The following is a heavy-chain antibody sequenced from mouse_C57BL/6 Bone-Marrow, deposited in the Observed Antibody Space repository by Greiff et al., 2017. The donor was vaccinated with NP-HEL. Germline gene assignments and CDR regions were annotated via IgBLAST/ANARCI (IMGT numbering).Heavy chain of an antibody. Sequence: VQLQQSGAELVKPGASVKMSCKASGYTFTSYWITWVKQRPGQGLEWIGDIYPGSGSTTYNEKFKSKATLTVDTSSSTAYMQLSSLTSEDAAVYYCARDEVTCYFDYWGQGTTLTVSS. CDR2: IYPGSGST. CDR3: ARDEVTCYFDY. J-gene: IGHJ2*01. D-gene: IGHD2-2*01. V-gene: IGHV1-55*01. CDR1: GYTFTSYW.